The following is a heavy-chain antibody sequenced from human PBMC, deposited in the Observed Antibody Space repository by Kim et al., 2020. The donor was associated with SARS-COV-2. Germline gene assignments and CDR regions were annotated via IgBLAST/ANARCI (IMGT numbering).Heavy chain of an antibody. CDR3: ARVGYDYVWGSYRDYYYYYGMDV. CDR2: ISSSSSYT. CDR1: GFTFSDYY. Sequence: GGSLRLSCAASGFTFSDYYMSWIRQAPGKGLEWVSYISSSSSYTNYADSVKGRFTISRDNAKNSLYLQMNSLRAEYTAVYYCARVGYDYVWGSYRDYYYYYGMDVWGLGTTVTVSS. V-gene: IGHV3-11*05. D-gene: IGHD3-16*02. J-gene: IGHJ6*02.